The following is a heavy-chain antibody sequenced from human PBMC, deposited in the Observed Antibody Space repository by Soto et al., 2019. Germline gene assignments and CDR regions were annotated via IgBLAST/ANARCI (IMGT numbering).Heavy chain of an antibody. Sequence: EVQLLESGGGLVQPGGSLRLSCAASGFTFSSYAMSWVRQAPGKGLEWVSAISGSGGSTYYADSVKGRFTIPRDNSKTTLYLQMNSLRAEDTAVYYCAKDPTSVPYGSCVCFDYWGQGTLVTVSS. CDR2: ISGSGGST. CDR3: AKDPTSVPYGSCVCFDY. J-gene: IGHJ4*02. V-gene: IGHV3-23*01. D-gene: IGHD3-10*01. CDR1: GFTFSSYA.